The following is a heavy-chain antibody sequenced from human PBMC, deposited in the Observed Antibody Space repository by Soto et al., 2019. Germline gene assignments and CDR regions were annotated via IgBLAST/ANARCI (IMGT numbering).Heavy chain of an antibody. Sequence: SETLSLTCTVSGGSISSGDYYWSWIRQPPGKGLEWIGYIYYSGSTYYNPSLKSRVTISVDTSKNQFSLKLSSVTAADTAVCYCARERPDGARLDPWGQGTLVTVSS. D-gene: IGHD6-6*01. V-gene: IGHV4-30-4*01. CDR1: GGSISSGDYY. CDR3: ARERPDGARLDP. CDR2: IYYSGST. J-gene: IGHJ5*02.